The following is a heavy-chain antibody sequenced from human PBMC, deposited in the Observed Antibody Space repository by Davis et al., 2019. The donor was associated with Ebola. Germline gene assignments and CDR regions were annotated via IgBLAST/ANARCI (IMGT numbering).Heavy chain of an antibody. CDR2: ISGSGGAT. J-gene: IGHJ5*02. V-gene: IGHV3-23*01. CDR1: RFTFSSYT. D-gene: IGHD3-10*01. Sequence: PGGSLRLSCAASRFTFSSYTMGWVRQAPGKGLEWVSDISGSGGATYYADSVKGRFTISRDNSKNTLYLQMNSLRAEDTALYYCAKAQGSGSAYDSWGQGTLVTVSS. CDR3: AKAQGSGSAYDS.